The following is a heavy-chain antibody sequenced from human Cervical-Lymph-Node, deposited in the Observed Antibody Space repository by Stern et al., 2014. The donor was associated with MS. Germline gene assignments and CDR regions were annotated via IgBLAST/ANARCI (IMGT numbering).Heavy chain of an antibody. CDR2: IIRIFGTT. J-gene: IGHJ6*02. D-gene: IGHD4-17*01. Sequence: VQLMESGAEVKKPGSSVKVSCTASGGTLSTQAINWVRQAPGQGLEWVGGIIRIFGTTNYAQAGQDRVTITADGSTSTAYMDLNSLRSEDAAVYYCATPSTVTVGGMDVWGQGTTVTVS. CDR3: ATPSTVTVGGMDV. V-gene: IGHV1-69*01. CDR1: GGTLSTQA.